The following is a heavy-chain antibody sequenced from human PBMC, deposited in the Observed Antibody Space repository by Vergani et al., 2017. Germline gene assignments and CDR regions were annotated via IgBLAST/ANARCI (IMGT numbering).Heavy chain of an antibody. J-gene: IGHJ3*02. CDR1: GFTVSTSY. V-gene: IGHV3-66*04. Sequence: EVQMVESGGGLVQPGGSLRLSCAASGFTVSTSYVSWVRQAPGKGLEWVSVIYSGGNTYYADSVKGRFTISRDNAKNSLYLQMNSLRAEDTAVYYCARLPRRGITMIPVAFDIWGQGTMVTVSS. CDR3: ARLPRRGITMIPVAFDI. D-gene: IGHD3-22*01. CDR2: IYSGGNT.